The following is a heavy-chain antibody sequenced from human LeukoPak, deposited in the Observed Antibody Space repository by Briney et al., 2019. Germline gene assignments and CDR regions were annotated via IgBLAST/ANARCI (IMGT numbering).Heavy chain of an antibody. CDR3: ARDSLSDIVVVPAAMVSSMDV. CDR1: GYTFTGYY. CDR2: INPNSGGT. V-gene: IGHV1-2*02. Sequence: ASVKVSCKASGYTFTGYYMHRVRQAPGQGLEWMGWINPNSGGTNYAQKFQGRVTMTRDTSISTAYMELSRLRSDDTAVYYCARDSLSDIVVVPAAMVSSMDVWGKGTTVTVSS. D-gene: IGHD2-2*01. J-gene: IGHJ6*03.